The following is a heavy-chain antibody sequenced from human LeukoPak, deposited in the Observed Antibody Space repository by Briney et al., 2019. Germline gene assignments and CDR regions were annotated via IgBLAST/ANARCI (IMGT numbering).Heavy chain of an antibody. CDR3: TRAGHLYDSSGYSPLDC. CDR1: VDSIISRTYY. Sequence: SETLSLTCSVSVDSIISRTYYWTWIRQHPEKGREWMGYMWNSGSTNYNPALQRRVSISVDTSKNQFSLKLNSVTAADPAVYYCTRAGHLYDSSGYSPLDCWGQGTLVTVSS. J-gene: IGHJ4*02. V-gene: IGHV4-31*03. D-gene: IGHD3-22*01. CDR2: MWNSGST.